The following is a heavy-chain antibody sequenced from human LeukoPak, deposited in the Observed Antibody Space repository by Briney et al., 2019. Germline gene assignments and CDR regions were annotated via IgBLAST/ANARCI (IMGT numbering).Heavy chain of an antibody. J-gene: IGHJ4*02. CDR3: AKDIKSIVVVPAAIGRI. V-gene: IGHV3-30*02. CDR2: IRYDGSNK. D-gene: IGHD2-2*02. CDR1: GFTFSNAW. Sequence: PGGSLRLSCAASGFTFSNAWMSWVRQAPGKGLEWVAFIRYDGSNKYYADSVKGRFTISRDNSKNTLYLQMNSLRAEDTAVYYCAKDIKSIVVVPAAIGRIGGQGTLVTVSS.